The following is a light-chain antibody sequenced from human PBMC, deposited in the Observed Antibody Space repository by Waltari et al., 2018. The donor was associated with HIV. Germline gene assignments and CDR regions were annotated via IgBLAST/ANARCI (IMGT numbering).Light chain of an antibody. V-gene: IGLV1-44*01. Sequence: QSVLTQPPSASGTPGQRVTISCSGSSSNIATTTVTWYQQLPGPAPKLLIYTNNQRPSGVPARFSGSKSGTSASLAISGLQSDDDADYYCATWDDSLNGWVFGGGTRLTVL. J-gene: IGLJ3*02. CDR2: TNN. CDR3: ATWDDSLNGWV. CDR1: SSNIATTT.